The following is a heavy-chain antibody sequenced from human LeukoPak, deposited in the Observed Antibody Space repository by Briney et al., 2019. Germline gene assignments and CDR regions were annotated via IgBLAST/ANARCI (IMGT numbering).Heavy chain of an antibody. CDR1: GFTFSSYA. CDR3: ARDQEGFNS. Sequence: GGSLRLSCAASGFTFSSYAMSWVRQAPGKGLEWVSSISSSSSYIYYADSVKGRFTISRDNAKNSLYLQMNSLRAEDTAVYYCARDQEGFNSWGQGTLVTVSS. V-gene: IGHV3-21*01. J-gene: IGHJ4*02. CDR2: ISSSSSYI.